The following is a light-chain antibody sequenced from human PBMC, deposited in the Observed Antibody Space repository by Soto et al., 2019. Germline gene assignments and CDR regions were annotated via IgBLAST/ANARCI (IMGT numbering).Light chain of an antibody. CDR1: SSNIESNF. V-gene: IGLV1-47*01. Sequence: SALTQPPSASGTPGQRVTISCSGSSSNIESNFVYWYQQFPGTAPRLLIYRNNQRPSGVPDRFSGSKSGTSASLAISALRSEDEADYYCTVWDDSLRGRLFGGGTKVTVL. J-gene: IGLJ2*01. CDR2: RNN. CDR3: TVWDDSLRGRL.